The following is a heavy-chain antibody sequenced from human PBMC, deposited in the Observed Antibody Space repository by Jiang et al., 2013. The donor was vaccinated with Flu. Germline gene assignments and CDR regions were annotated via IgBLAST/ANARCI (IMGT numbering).Heavy chain of an antibody. Sequence: VQLVESGAEVKKPGSSVKVSCKASGGTLTTYAISWVRQAPGQGLEWMGRIMPIFGTTNYAQKFQDRVTFTADKSTNTAFMQLSGLRSEDTAVYYCARDRSGYGYTFLDYWGQGTLVTVSS. CDR3: ARDRSGYGYTFLDY. V-gene: IGHV1-69*06. CDR2: IMPIFGTT. D-gene: IGHD5-18*01. CDR1: GGTLTTYA. J-gene: IGHJ4*02.